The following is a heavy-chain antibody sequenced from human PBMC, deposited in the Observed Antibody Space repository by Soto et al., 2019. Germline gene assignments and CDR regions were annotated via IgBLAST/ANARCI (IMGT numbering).Heavy chain of an antibody. J-gene: IGHJ4*02. CDR2: VIPNLGVT. CDR3: ARDKGYCSDTICPAFDY. V-gene: IGHV1-69*08. Sequence: QVQLVQSGAEVKKPGSSVKVSCKASGGTLSSYTFSWVRQAPGQGLEWKGRVIPNLGVTNYAKKFQGRFTIVVDTSTSTAYMELNSLRYEDTAVYYCARDKGYCSDTICPAFDYWGQGTLVTVSS. CDR1: GGTLSSYT. D-gene: IGHD2-15*01.